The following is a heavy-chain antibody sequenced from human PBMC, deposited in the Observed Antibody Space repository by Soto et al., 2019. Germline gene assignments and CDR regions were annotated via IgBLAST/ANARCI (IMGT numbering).Heavy chain of an antibody. CDR1: GGSISSGAYY. Sequence: QVQLQESGPGLVTPSQSLSLTCTVSGGSISSGAYYWRWIRQHPGRGLEWIGHISYSGKSDYNPAPESRVAISLDTPRNQSSLKLSSVTAADPAVYYCAASPNADFFDYWGPGALVTVSA. J-gene: IGHJ4*02. CDR2: ISYSGKS. CDR3: AASPNADFFDY. V-gene: IGHV4-31*03.